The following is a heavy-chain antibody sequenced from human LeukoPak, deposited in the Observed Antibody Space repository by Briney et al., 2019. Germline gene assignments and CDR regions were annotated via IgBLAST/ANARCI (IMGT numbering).Heavy chain of an antibody. J-gene: IGHJ4*02. D-gene: IGHD2-15*01. CDR2: IKQDGSEK. CDR1: GFTFSSNW. V-gene: IGHV3-7*02. CDR3: SRALVAATPCFMD. Sequence: GGSLRLSCAASGFTFSSNWMIGVRQAPGKGLEWVANIKQDGSEKYYVDSVKGRFTISRDNAKNSLFLQMNSLRAEDTAVYYRSRALVAATPCFMDWGQGTLVTVSS.